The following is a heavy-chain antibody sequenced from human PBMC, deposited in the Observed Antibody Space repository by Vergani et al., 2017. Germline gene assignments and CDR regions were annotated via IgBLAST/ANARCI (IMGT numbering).Heavy chain of an antibody. V-gene: IGHV4-34*01. D-gene: IGHD2-15*01. Sequence: QVQLQQWGAGLLKPSETLSLTCAVYGGSFSGYYWSWIRQPPGKGLEWIGEINHSGSTNYNPSLKSRVTISVDTSKNQFSLKLSSVTAADTAVYYCAGGLAESVVAATRWFDPWGQGTLVTVSS. CDR2: INHSGST. CDR3: AGGLAESVVAATRWFDP. J-gene: IGHJ5*02. CDR1: GGSFSGYY.